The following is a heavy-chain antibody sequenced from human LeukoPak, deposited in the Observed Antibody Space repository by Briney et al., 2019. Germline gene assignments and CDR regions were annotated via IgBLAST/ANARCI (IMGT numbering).Heavy chain of an antibody. Sequence: SQTLSLTCAVSGGSISSGGYYWSWIRQSPGKGLEWIAYISDRGSTKYNLSLKSRVTISVDTSKNQFSLKLSDVIAADTAVYYCARGFDGVAGWFDPWGQGTLVTVSS. V-gene: IGHV4-61*08. D-gene: IGHD3-9*01. CDR1: GGSISSGGYY. J-gene: IGHJ5*02. CDR3: ARGFDGVAGWFDP. CDR2: ISDRGST.